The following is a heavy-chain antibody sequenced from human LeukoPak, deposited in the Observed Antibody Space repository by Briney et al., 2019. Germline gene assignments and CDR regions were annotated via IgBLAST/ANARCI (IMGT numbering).Heavy chain of an antibody. CDR2: ISAYNGNT. V-gene: IGHV1-18*01. J-gene: IGHJ4*02. CDR1: GYTFTSYG. CDR3: ARVRGEKYQQLPDY. D-gene: IGHD2-2*01. Sequence: ASVKVSCKASGYTFTSYGISWVRQAPGQGLEWMGWISAYNGNTNYAQKLQGRVTMTTDTSTSTAYMELRSLRSDDTAVYYCARVRGEKYQQLPDYWDQGTLVTVSS.